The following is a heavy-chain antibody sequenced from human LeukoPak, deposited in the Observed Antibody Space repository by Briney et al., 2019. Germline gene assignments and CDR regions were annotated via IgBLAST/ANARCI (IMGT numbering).Heavy chain of an antibody. D-gene: IGHD3-22*01. CDR1: GGTFSSYA. V-gene: IGHV1-69*04. Sequence: SVKVSCKASGGTFSSYAISWVRQAPGQGLEWMGRIIPILGIANYAQKFQGRVAITADKSTSTAYMELSSLRSEDTAVYYCARERGYYYDSSGPYDAFDIWGQGTMVTVSS. J-gene: IGHJ3*02. CDR3: ARERGYYYDSSGPYDAFDI. CDR2: IIPILGIA.